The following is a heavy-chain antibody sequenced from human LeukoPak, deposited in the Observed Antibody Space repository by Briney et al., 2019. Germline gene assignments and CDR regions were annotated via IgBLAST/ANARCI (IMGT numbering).Heavy chain of an antibody. Sequence: ASVTVSCTTSGYTFTTYAIHWVRQAPGQRLEWMGWINAGNGNIKYSQKFQGRVTITRDTSATTAYMELSSLRSEDTAVYYCARGAPIRVAGAATFDPWGQGTLVTVSS. CDR1: GYTFTTYA. CDR3: ARGAPIRVAGAATFDP. D-gene: IGHD6-19*01. V-gene: IGHV1-3*01. J-gene: IGHJ5*02. CDR2: INAGNGNI.